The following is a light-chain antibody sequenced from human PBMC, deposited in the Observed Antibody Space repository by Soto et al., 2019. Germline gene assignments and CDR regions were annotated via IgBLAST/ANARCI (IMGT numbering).Light chain of an antibody. CDR3: QQYSSYS. J-gene: IGKJ1*01. V-gene: IGKV1-5*01. Sequence: SQMTQSPSSLSAYVGDRFTITCGASQRISAYLNWYQQKPGTATKLLIYHASTLESGVPSRFSGSGSGTEFTLTISSLQPDDFATYYCQQYSSYSFGQGTKVEIK. CDR1: QRISAY. CDR2: HAS.